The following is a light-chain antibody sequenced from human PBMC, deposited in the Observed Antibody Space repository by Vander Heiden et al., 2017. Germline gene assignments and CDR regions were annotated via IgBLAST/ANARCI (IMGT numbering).Light chain of an antibody. Sequence: QSVLTPPPSVPGAPGQRVTISCTGSSSNIGTHYGVNWYQQLPGTAPKLLIYSNNIRPSGVPDRFSGSKSGTSASLAITGLRPEDEADYFCHSYDTTLNGHVIFGGGTKLTVL. CDR1: SSNIGTHYG. V-gene: IGLV1-40*01. CDR3: HSYDTTLNGHVI. J-gene: IGLJ2*01. CDR2: SNN.